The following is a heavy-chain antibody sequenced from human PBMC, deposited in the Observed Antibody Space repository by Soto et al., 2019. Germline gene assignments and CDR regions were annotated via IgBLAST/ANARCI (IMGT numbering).Heavy chain of an antibody. D-gene: IGHD2-15*01. V-gene: IGHV4-38-2*01. CDR1: GYSISLGYY. CDR3: ARVKSAGRGGFDY. Sequence: LETLSLTCAVSGYSISLGYYWGWIRQPPGKGREWIGRTYHSGNTYYNPSLKSRVSISLDTSKNHFSLELTSVTAADTAVYYCARVKSAGRGGFDYWGLGALVTVSS. CDR2: TYHSGNT. J-gene: IGHJ4*02.